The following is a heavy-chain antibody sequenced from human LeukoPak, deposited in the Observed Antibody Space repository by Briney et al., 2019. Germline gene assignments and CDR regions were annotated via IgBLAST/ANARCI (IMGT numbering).Heavy chain of an antibody. V-gene: IGHV3-69-1*01. J-gene: IGHJ4*02. CDR2: ITMDSVR. D-gene: IGHD2-2*01. CDR1: GFTVSSDY. CDR3: TRGRYQFLGPNDH. Sequence: GGSLRLSCAASGFTVSSDYMSWVRQAPGKGLEWISYITMDSVRFYADSVKGRYTISRDNDKNSVYLQMNSLRDDDTAVYYCTRGRYQFLGPNDHWGQGSLVTVSS.